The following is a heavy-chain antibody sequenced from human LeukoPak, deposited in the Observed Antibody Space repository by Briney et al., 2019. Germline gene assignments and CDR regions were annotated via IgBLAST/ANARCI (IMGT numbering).Heavy chain of an antibody. V-gene: IGHV3-53*01. CDR2: IYSGGST. Sequence: GGSLRLSXAASGFTVSSNYMSWVRQAPGKGLEWVSVIYSGGSTYYADSVKGRFTISRDNSKNTLYLQMNSLRAEDTAVYYCARVDIVMYGFDYWGQGTLVTVSS. CDR3: ARVDIVMYGFDY. J-gene: IGHJ4*02. CDR1: GFTVSSNY. D-gene: IGHD2-2*03.